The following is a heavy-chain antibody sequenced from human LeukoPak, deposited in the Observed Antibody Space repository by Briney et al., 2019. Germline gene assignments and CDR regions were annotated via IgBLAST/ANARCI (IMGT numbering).Heavy chain of an antibody. CDR1: GFTFSSYG. J-gene: IGHJ6*02. D-gene: IGHD6-13*01. CDR2: IWYDGSNK. V-gene: IGHV3-33*01. Sequence: QPGRSLRLSCAASGFTFSSYGMHWVRQAPGKGLEWVAVIWYDGSNKYYADSVKGRFTISRDNSENTLYLQMNSLRAEDTAVYYCARDEAAAGPYYYYYGMDVWGQGTTVTVSS. CDR3: ARDEAAAGPYYYYYGMDV.